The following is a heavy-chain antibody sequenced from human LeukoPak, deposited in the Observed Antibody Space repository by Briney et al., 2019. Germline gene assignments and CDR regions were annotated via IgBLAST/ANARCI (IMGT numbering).Heavy chain of an antibody. CDR3: ARDRGYSYGYYYYG. Sequence: SETLSLTCAVYGGSFSGYYWSWIRQPPGKGLEWIGYIYYSGSTNYNPSLKSRVTISVDTSKNQFSLKLSSVTAADTAVYYCARDRGYSYGYYYYG. D-gene: IGHD5-18*01. J-gene: IGHJ6*01. CDR1: GGSFSGYY. V-gene: IGHV4-59*01. CDR2: IYYSGST.